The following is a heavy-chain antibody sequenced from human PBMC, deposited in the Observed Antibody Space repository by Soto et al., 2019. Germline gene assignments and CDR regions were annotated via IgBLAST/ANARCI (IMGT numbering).Heavy chain of an antibody. J-gene: IGHJ3*02. V-gene: IGHV3-21*01. CDR1: GFTFSSYG. D-gene: IGHD4-17*01. CDR3: ARDPTTVVTPAAFDI. CDR2: ISSSSSYI. Sequence: EVQLVESGGGLVKPGGSLRLSCAASGFTFSSYGMNWVRQAPGKGLEWVSSISSSSSYIYYADSVKGRFTISRDNAKNSLYLQMNSLRAEDTAVYYCARDPTTVVTPAAFDIWGQGTMVTVSS.